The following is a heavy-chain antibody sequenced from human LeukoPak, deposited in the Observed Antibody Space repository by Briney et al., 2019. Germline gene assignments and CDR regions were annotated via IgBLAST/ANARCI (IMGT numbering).Heavy chain of an antibody. Sequence: NPSETLSLTCTVSGGSVSSGAYYWSWIRQPPGKGLEWLGYIYSSGSTNYNPSLKSRVTMSVDTSKSQFSLKLSSVTAADTAVYYCARDYVYGSGSYYNRGFDYWGQGTLVTVSS. D-gene: IGHD3-10*01. CDR1: GGSVSSGAYY. J-gene: IGHJ4*02. CDR2: IYSSGST. V-gene: IGHV4-61*08. CDR3: ARDYVYGSGSYYNRGFDY.